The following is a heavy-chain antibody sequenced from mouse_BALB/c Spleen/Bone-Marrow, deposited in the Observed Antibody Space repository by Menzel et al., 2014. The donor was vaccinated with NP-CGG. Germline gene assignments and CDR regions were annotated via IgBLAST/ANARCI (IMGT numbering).Heavy chain of an antibody. CDR1: GYTFTSYY. J-gene: IGHJ3*01. V-gene: IGHV1S56*01. CDR3: AGNWEWFAY. CDR2: IYPGDGYT. D-gene: IGHD4-1*01. Sequence: VKVVESGPELVKPGASVKMSCKASGYTFTSYYIHWLKQRPGQGLEWIGWIYPGDGYTKYNEKFKGKTTLTADKSSSTAYMLLSSLTSEDSAIYVCAGNWEWFAYWGQGTLVTVSA.